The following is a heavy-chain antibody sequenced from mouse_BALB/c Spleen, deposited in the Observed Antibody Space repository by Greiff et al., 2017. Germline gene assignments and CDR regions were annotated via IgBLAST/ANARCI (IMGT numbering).Heavy chain of an antibody. CDR1: GYAFTNYL. CDR3: ARGEGYYGAMDY. V-gene: IGHV1-54*01. D-gene: IGHD2-3*01. Sequence: QVQLQHSGPELVRPGPSVKVSCKASGYAFTNYLLEWLKQRPGQGLEGIGVINPGSGGTNYNEKFKGKATLTADKSSSTAYMQLSSLTSDDSAVYFCARGEGYYGAMDYRGQGTSVTVSS. CDR2: INPGSGGT. J-gene: IGHJ4*01.